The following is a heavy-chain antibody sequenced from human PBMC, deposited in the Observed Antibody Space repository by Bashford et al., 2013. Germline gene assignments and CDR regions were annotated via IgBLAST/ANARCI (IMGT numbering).Heavy chain of an antibody. Sequence: GGSLRLSCAASGFTFSSYRMNWVRQAPGKGLEWVSYISSSGTSMYYADSVRGRFTISRDNAKNSLYLQMNSLRDEDTAVYYCAKDKSKAAAYHYDFWSGLPDVWGQGTTVTVSS. CDR1: GFTFSSYR. CDR2: ISSSGTSM. V-gene: IGHV3-48*02. D-gene: IGHD3-3*01. J-gene: IGHJ6*02. CDR3: AKDKSKAAAYHYDFWSGLPDV.